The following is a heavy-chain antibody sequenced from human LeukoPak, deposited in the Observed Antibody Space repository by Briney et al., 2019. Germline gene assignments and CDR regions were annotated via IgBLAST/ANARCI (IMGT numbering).Heavy chain of an antibody. V-gene: IGHV4-34*01. CDR2: INHSGST. CDR3: ARLTSYVGVWGSYRTTTFDY. D-gene: IGHD3-16*02. CDR1: GGSISSYF. Sequence: ETLSLTCTVSGGSISSYFWSWIRQPPGKGLEWIGEINHSGSTNYNPSLKSRVTISVDTSRNQFSLKLSSVTAADTAVYYCARLTSYVGVWGSYRTTTFDYWGQGTLVTVSS. J-gene: IGHJ4*02.